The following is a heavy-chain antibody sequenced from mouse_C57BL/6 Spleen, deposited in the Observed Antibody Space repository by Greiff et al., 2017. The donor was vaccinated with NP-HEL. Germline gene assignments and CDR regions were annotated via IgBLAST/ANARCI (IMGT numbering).Heavy chain of an antibody. J-gene: IGHJ2*01. V-gene: IGHV1-62-2*01. Sequence: VQLQQSGAELVKPGASVKLSCKASGYTFTEYTIHWVKQRSGQGLEWIGWFYPGSGSIKYNEKFKDKATSTADKSSSTVYMELSRLTSEDSAVYFFARHEREYDGYPYYFDYWGQGTTLTVSS. CDR3: ARHEREYDGYPYYFDY. CDR2: FYPGSGSI. D-gene: IGHD2-3*01. CDR1: GYTFTEYT.